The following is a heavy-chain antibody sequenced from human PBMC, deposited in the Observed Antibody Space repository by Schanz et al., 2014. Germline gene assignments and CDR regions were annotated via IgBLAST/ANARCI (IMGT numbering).Heavy chain of an antibody. D-gene: IGHD1-26*01. Sequence: EVQLVESGGGLVKPGDSLRLSCAASGFAFSNYAMNWVRQAPGKGLEWVSGISANGGSTHYADSVKGRFTISRDNSKNTLYLQMNSLRAEDTAVYYCVKDLQRELLRDDHYYGMDVWGQGTTVTVSS. CDR3: VKDLQRELLRDDHYYGMDV. J-gene: IGHJ6*02. CDR2: ISANGGST. CDR1: GFAFSNYA. V-gene: IGHV3-23*04.